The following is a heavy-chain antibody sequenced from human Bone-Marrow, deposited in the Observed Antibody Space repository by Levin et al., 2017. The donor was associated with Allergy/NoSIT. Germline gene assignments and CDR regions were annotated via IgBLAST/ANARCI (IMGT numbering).Heavy chain of an antibody. CDR2: ISGTGRHI. CDR1: GFNFASYG. Sequence: GGSPRLSCAASGFNFASYGMNWVRQAPGKGLEWVSSISGTGRHIYLADSLKGRFTISRDNAKNSLSLQMNNLRVEDTAVFYCAKDEGPFSSSFAFDCWGQGALVTVSS. CDR3: AKDEGPFSSSFAFDC. J-gene: IGHJ4*02. D-gene: IGHD2-2*01. V-gene: IGHV3-21*01.